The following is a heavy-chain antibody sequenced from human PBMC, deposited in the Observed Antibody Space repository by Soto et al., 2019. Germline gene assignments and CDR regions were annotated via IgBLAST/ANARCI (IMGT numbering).Heavy chain of an antibody. CDR2: ISGSGSTI. CDR3: ASGVAASHFYYYYMDV. D-gene: IGHD2-15*01. J-gene: IGHJ6*03. V-gene: IGHV3-11*01. Sequence: GGSLRLSCAASGFTFSDYYMSWIRQAPGKGLERVSYISGSGSTIYYADSVKGRFTISRDNAKNSLHLQMNSLRAEDTAVYYCASGVAASHFYYYYMDVWGKGTTVTVSS. CDR1: GFTFSDYY.